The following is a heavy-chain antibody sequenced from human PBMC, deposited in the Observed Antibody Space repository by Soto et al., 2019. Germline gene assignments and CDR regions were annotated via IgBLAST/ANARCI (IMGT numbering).Heavy chain of an antibody. CDR2: ISYDGSNK. Sequence: GGSLRLSCAASGFTFSSYGMHWVRQAPGKGLEWVAVISYDGSNKYYADSVKGRFTISRDNSKNTLYLQMNSLRAEDTAVYYCAKDVAYCSSTSCYGNYWGQGTLVTVSS. D-gene: IGHD2-2*01. CDR3: AKDVAYCSSTSCYGNY. CDR1: GFTFSSYG. J-gene: IGHJ4*02. V-gene: IGHV3-30*18.